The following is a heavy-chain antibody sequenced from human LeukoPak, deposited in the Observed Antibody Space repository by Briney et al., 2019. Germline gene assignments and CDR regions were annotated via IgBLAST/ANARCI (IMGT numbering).Heavy chain of an antibody. CDR2: IYPGDSDT. CDR3: ARADQLRWFGDPRRPYYYGMDV. V-gene: IGHV5-51*07. D-gene: IGHD3-10*01. Sequence: GESLKISCKASGYSFPDYWIGWVHQPPGKGLEWMGIIYPGDSDTRYSPSFQGQVTISADKSISTAYLQWSSLKASDIAMYYCARADQLRWFGDPRRPYYYGMDVWGQGTAVTVSS. J-gene: IGHJ6*02. CDR1: GYSFPDYW.